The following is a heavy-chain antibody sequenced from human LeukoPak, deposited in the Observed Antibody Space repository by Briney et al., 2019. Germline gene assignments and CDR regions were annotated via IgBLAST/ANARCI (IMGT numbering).Heavy chain of an antibody. CDR1: GFTFSNYA. CDR2: ITDNGGTT. D-gene: IGHD6-19*01. V-gene: IGHV3-23*01. J-gene: IGHJ4*02. CDR3: AKDRGSGWP. Sequence: PGGSLRLSCVASGFTFSNYAMSWVRQAPGKRLDWVSGITDNGGTTYYGDSVKGRFTISRDNSKNTLYLQMNSLRADDTAVYYCAKDRGSGWPWGQGTLVTVSS.